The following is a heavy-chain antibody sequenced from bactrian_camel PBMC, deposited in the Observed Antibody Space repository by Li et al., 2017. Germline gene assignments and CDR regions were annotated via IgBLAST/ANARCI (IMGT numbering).Heavy chain of an antibody. CDR3: AATSDGWFGFWEH. CDR2: VNPGGSTT. Sequence: VQLVESGGGLVQPGGSLSVSCATSGFGFSSADMSWVRQATGKGLEWVSRVNPGGSTTYYVDSVKGRFTISRDDAEKTVTLQMNSLEADDTALYYCAATSDGWFGFWEHWGKGTQVTVS. V-gene: IGHV3S40*01. J-gene: IGHJ4*01. CDR1: GFGFSSAD. D-gene: IGHD5*01.